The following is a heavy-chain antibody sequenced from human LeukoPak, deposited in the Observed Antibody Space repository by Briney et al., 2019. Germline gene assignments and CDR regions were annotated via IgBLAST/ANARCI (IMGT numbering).Heavy chain of an antibody. V-gene: IGHV4-38-2*02. CDR1: GYPISSAYY. D-gene: IGHD6-13*01. CDR2: IYHSGIT. Sequence: SETLSLTCTVSGYPISSAYYWGWIRQPPGKGLEWIGIIYHSGITYYNASLKSRVTISIDTSKNQFSLKLSSVTAADTAVYYCARSGRYTSSWDIDYWGQGTLVTVSS. CDR3: ARSGRYTSSWDIDY. J-gene: IGHJ4*02.